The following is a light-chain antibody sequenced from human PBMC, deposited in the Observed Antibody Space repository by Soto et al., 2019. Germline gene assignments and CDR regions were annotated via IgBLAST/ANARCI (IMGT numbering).Light chain of an antibody. CDR2: GSS. V-gene: IGKV1-39*01. J-gene: IGKJ2*01. CDR3: QQSYNTPTT. Sequence: DIQITQSPSSLSASVGDRVTITCRASQSISTYLNWYQHKPGKAPNLLIYGSSSLHTGVPSRFSGSGSGTDFTLTISSLQPGDFATYYCQQSYNTPTTFGQGTKVDI. CDR1: QSISTY.